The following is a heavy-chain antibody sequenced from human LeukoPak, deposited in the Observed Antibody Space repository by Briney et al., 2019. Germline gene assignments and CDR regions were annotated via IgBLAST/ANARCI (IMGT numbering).Heavy chain of an antibody. D-gene: IGHD5-12*01. CDR1: GFTFSSYA. Sequence: SGGSLRLSCAASGFTFSSYAMHWVRQAPGKGLEWVAVISYDGSNKYYADSVKGRFTISRDNSKNTLYLQMNSLRAEDTAVYYCAREGTLDIVAAILSHFDYWGQGTLVTVSS. CDR3: AREGTLDIVAAILSHFDY. V-gene: IGHV3-30-3*01. CDR2: ISYDGSNK. J-gene: IGHJ4*02.